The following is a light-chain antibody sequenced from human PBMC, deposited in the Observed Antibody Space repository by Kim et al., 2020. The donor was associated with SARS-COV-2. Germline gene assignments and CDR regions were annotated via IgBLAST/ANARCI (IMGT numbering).Light chain of an antibody. J-gene: IGKJ2*01. Sequence: LSSGERATLSCRASQSVSSNYLAWYQQKPGQAPRLLIYGAYFRATGIPDRFSGSGSGTDFALTISRLEPEDFVVYYCRQYGSSPETFGQGTKLEI. V-gene: IGKV3-20*01. CDR3: RQYGSSPET. CDR1: QSVSSNY. CDR2: GAY.